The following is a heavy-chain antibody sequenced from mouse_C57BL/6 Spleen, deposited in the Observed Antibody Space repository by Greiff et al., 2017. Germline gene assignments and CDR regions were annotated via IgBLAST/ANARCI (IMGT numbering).Heavy chain of an antibody. V-gene: IGHV7-3*01. CDR2: ISNKANGYTT. J-gene: IGHJ2*01. Sequence: EVMLVESGGGLVQPGGSLSLSCAASGFTFTAYYMSWVRQPPGKALEWLGFISNKANGYTTEYSASVKGRFTISRDNSQSILYRQMNALRAEDSATDYCAIYILGRFDYGGQGTTLTVSS. CDR1: GFTFTAYY. CDR3: AIYILGRFDY. D-gene: IGHD4-1*01.